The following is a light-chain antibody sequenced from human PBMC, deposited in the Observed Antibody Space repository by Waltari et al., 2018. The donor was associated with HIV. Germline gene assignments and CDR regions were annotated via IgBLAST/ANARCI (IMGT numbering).Light chain of an antibody. CDR1: ALPKKY. CDR3: YSTDSSGNHRV. CDR2: EDS. Sequence: SYEVTQPPSVSVSPGQTVRITCSGDALPKKYAYWYQQKSGQAPVLVIFEDSKRPSEIPERFSGSSSGTMATLTISGAQVEDEADYYCYSTDSSGNHRVFGGGTKLTVL. V-gene: IGLV3-10*01. J-gene: IGLJ2*01.